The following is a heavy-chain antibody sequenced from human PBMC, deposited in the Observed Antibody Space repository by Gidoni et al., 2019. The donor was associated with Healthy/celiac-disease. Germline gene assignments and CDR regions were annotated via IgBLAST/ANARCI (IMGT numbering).Heavy chain of an antibody. J-gene: IGHJ4*02. D-gene: IGHD3-22*01. V-gene: IGHV2-26*01. CDR2: IFSNDEK. Sequence: QVTLKESGPVLVQPTETLTLTCTVSGFSLSNARMGVSWTRQPPGKALEWLAHIFSNDEKSYSTSLQSRLTIPKDTSKSQLVLTMTNMDPVDTATYYCARIIPYYDSSGFFDYWGQGTLVTVSS. CDR3: ARIIPYYDSSGFFDY. CDR1: GFSLSNARMG.